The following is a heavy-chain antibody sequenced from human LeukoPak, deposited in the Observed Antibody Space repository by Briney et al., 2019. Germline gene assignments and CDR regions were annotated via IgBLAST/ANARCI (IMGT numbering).Heavy chain of an antibody. CDR3: ARDKGGEVRGVAFDI. J-gene: IGHJ3*02. V-gene: IGHV3-53*01. Sequence: GGSLRLSCAASGFTVSSNYMSWVRQAPGKGLEWVSVIYSGGSTHYADSVKGRFTISRDNSKNTLYLQMNSLRAEDTAVYYCARDKGGEVRGVAFDIWGQGTMVTVSS. CDR2: IYSGGST. CDR1: GFTVSSNY. D-gene: IGHD3-10*01.